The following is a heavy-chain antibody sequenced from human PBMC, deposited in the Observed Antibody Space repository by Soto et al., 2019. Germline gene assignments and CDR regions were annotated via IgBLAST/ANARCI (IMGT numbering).Heavy chain of an antibody. D-gene: IGHD1-1*01. V-gene: IGHV1-18*01. Sequence: QVHLVQSGAEVRKPGASVKVSCKGSGYTFTSYGIALVRQAPGQGLEWMGWISAHNDNTNYAQKVQGRVTVTREKPTRTAYRGLRKLESDDPAVYYCARGRYGDYWGQGALVTVSS. J-gene: IGHJ4*02. CDR1: GYTFTSYG. CDR2: ISAHNDNT. CDR3: ARGRYGDY.